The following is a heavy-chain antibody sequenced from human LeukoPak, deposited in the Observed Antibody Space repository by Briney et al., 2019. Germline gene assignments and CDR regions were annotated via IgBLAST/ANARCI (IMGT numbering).Heavy chain of an antibody. V-gene: IGHV4-61*02. Sequence: SQTLSLTCTVSGGSISSGSYYWSWIRQPAGKGLEWIGRIYTSGSTNYNPSLKSRVTISVDTSKNQFSLKLSSVTAADTAVYYCARGLGATAFDYWGQGTLVTVSS. D-gene: IGHD1-26*01. CDR2: IYTSGST. CDR3: ARGLGATAFDY. J-gene: IGHJ4*02. CDR1: GGSISSGSYY.